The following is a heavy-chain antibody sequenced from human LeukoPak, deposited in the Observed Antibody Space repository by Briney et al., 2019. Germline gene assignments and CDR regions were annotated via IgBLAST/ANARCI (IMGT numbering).Heavy chain of an antibody. Sequence: GGSLRLSCAASGFTFSSYGMHWVRQAPGKGLEWVADISYDGSTEYYRDSVKGRFTISRENSKNMLYLQMKSLRAEDTAVYYCARAWLALDAWGQGTTVTVSS. CDR3: ARAWLALDA. CDR1: GFTFSSYG. V-gene: IGHV3-30*19. D-gene: IGHD6-19*01. CDR2: ISYDGSTE. J-gene: IGHJ6*02.